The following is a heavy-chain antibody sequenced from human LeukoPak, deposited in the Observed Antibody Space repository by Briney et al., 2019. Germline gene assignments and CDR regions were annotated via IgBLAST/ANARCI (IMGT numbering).Heavy chain of an antibody. CDR1: GYSISSGYY. CDR3: ARQDCSSTSCLDDFVY. V-gene: IGHV4-38-2*01. CDR2: IYHSGST. J-gene: IGHJ4*02. Sequence: SETLSLTCAVSGYSISSGYYWGWIRQPPGKGLEWIGSIYHSGSTYYNPSLKSRVTISVDTSKNQFSLKLSSVTAADTAVYYCARQDCSSTSCLDDFVYWGQGTLGTVSS. D-gene: IGHD2-2*01.